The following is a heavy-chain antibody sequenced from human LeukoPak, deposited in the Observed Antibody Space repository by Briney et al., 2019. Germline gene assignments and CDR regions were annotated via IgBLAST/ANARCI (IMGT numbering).Heavy chain of an antibody. Sequence: GGSLRLSCAASGFTFGSYWMHWVRQAPGKGLVWVSRINSDGSSITYADSVKGRFTISRDNAKNTLYLQMNSLRVEDTAVYYCAREGRVSGYDFDCWGQGTLVTVSS. V-gene: IGHV3-74*03. J-gene: IGHJ4*02. CDR3: AREGRVSGYDFDC. CDR2: INSDGSSI. CDR1: GFTFGSYW. D-gene: IGHD5-12*01.